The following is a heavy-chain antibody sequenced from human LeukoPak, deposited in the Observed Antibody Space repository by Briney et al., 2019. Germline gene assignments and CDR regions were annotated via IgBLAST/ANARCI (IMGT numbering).Heavy chain of an antibody. CDR2: ITWNSDDM. Sequence: LRLSCAASGFSFEAYGMYWVRQAPGKGLEWVSGITWNSDDMAYADSVKGRFTISRDNAKNCLYLQMNSLTVEDTALYYCTRVTSWRTGFDYWGQGTLVTVSS. D-gene: IGHD1-1*01. CDR3: TRVTSWRTGFDY. J-gene: IGHJ4*02. CDR1: GFSFEAYG. V-gene: IGHV3-9*01.